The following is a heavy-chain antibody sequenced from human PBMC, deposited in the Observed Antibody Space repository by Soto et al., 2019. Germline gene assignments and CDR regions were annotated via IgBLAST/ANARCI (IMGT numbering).Heavy chain of an antibody. CDR2: IYYSGST. Sequence: PSETLSLTCTVSGGSISSSSYYWGWIRQPPGKGLEWIGSIYYSGSTYYNPSLKSRVTISVDTSKNQFSLKLSSVTAADTAVYYCARMCGLTTMVRVRRFDPWGQGTLVTVSS. D-gene: IGHD3-10*01. CDR3: ARMCGLTTMVRVRRFDP. V-gene: IGHV4-39*01. J-gene: IGHJ5*02. CDR1: GGSISSSSYY.